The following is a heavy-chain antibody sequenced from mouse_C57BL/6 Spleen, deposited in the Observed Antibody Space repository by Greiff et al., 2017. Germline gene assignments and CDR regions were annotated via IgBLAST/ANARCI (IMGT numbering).Heavy chain of an antibody. V-gene: IGHV5-17*01. D-gene: IGHD1-1*01. J-gene: IGHJ2*01. CDR3: ARNYGSSYYFDY. CDR2: ISSGSSTI. Sequence: EVQLQESGGGLVKPGGSLKLSCAASGFTFSDYGMHWVRQAPEKGLEWVAYISSGSSTIYYADTVKGRFTIFRDNAKNTLFLQMTSLRSEDTAMYYCARNYGSSYYFDYWGQGTTLTVSS. CDR1: GFTFSDYG.